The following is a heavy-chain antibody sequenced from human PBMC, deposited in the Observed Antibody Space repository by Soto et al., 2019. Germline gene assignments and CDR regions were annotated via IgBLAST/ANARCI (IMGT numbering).Heavy chain of an antibody. Sequence: QVQLVQSGAEVKEPGASVKVSCKASGYTFTYYTIHWVRQAPGQGLEWMGSISSGNGNTKFSQKFQDRVTFTRDTSAGTASMALGSLRSEDTAVYYCARKRQLVYFDYWGQGTLVTVSS. CDR2: ISSGNGNT. CDR3: ARKRQLVYFDY. V-gene: IGHV1-3*01. CDR1: GYTFTYYT. J-gene: IGHJ4*02. D-gene: IGHD6-6*01.